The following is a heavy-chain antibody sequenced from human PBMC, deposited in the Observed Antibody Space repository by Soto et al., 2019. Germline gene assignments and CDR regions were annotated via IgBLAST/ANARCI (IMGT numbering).Heavy chain of an antibody. J-gene: IGHJ4*02. CDR3: ARRDIQGPIDY. Sequence: QVQLQESGPGLVKPSDTLSLTCAVSGYSISSSNWWGWIRQPPGKGLEWIGYIYYSGTTYYNPSLKSRVTMSVDTDKNQCSPKLTSVKAVDTAVYYCARRDIQGPIDYWGQGTLVTVSS. CDR1: GYSISSSNW. CDR2: IYYSGTT. V-gene: IGHV4-28*01. D-gene: IGHD2-15*01.